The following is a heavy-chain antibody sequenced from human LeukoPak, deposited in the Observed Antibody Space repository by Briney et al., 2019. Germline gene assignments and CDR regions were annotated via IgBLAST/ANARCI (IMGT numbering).Heavy chain of an antibody. CDR2: IYTSGGA. V-gene: IGHV4-4*07. Sequence: SETLSLTCIVSGDSISTYYWSWIRQSAGKGLEWIGRIYTSGGAKYSPSLKSRVSISVDEAKNQVSLRLTSVTAADTAVYYCARELQLRVWGQGTLVTVSS. D-gene: IGHD1-1*01. CDR1: GDSISTYY. J-gene: IGHJ4*02. CDR3: ARELQLRV.